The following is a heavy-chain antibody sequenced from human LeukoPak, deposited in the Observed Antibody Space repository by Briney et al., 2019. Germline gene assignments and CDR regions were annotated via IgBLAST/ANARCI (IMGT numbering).Heavy chain of an antibody. Sequence: PGGTLRLSCAASGFTFNTYGMSWVRQAPGKGLEWVSGISGSGGATYYADSVKGRFTVSRDDPHNTLYLQMNSVRAEDTAVYYCARRSGIAVAGAFDYWGQGTLVTVSS. D-gene: IGHD6-19*01. V-gene: IGHV3-23*01. CDR2: ISGSGGAT. CDR1: GFTFNTYG. CDR3: ARRSGIAVAGAFDY. J-gene: IGHJ4*02.